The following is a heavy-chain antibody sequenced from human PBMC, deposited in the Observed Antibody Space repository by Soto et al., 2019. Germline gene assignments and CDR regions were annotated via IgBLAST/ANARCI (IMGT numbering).Heavy chain of an antibody. J-gene: IGHJ4*02. CDR3: AYSSTPFDY. Sequence: GGSLRLSCAASGSTFSSYAMSWVRQAPGKGLEWVTVISGSGDSTYYADSVKGRFTISRDNSKNTLYVQMNSLRAEDTAVYYCAYSSTPFDYWGQGTLVTVSS. CDR2: ISGSGDST. CDR1: GSTFSSYA. D-gene: IGHD6-13*01. V-gene: IGHV3-23*01.